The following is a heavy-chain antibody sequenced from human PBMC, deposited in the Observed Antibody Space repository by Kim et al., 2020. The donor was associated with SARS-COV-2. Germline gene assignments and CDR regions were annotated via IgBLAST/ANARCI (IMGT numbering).Heavy chain of an antibody. J-gene: IGHJ4*02. CDR3: AREEVTIFGVVIKIFDY. CDR2: IIPILGIA. V-gene: IGHV1-69*04. CDR1: GGTFSSYA. Sequence: SVKVSCKASGGTFSSYAISWVRQAPGQGLEWMGRIIPILGIANYAQKFQGRVTITADKSTSTAYMELSSLRSEDTAVYYCAREEVTIFGVVIKIFDYWGQGTLVTVSS. D-gene: IGHD3-3*01.